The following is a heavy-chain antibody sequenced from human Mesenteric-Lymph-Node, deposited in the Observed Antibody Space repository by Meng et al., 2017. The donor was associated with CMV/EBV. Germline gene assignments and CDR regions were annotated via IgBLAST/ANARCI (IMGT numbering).Heavy chain of an antibody. V-gene: IGHV1-18*01. CDR1: GYTFTSYG. J-gene: IGHJ4*02. Sequence: SCNASGYTFTSYGISWVRQAPGQGLEWMGCTNTYNGNTNSAQKFHGRVTMTTDTSTSTAYMEVRSLKSDDSAVYYCARSLSPAYFDYWGQGTLVTSPQ. CDR3: ARSLSPAYFDY. CDR2: TNTYNGNT.